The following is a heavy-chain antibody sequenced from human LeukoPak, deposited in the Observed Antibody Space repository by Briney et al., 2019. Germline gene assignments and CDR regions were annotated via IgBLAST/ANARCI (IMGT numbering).Heavy chain of an antibody. CDR3: ARGLGVLTGYYTLGYFDY. CDR2: ISSSSSTI. Sequence: GGPLRLSCAASGFTFSSYSMNWVRQAPGKGLEWVSYISSSSSTIYYADSVKGRFTISRDNAKNSLYLQMNSLRAEDTAVYYCARGLGVLTGYYTLGYFDYWGQGTLVTVSS. J-gene: IGHJ4*02. V-gene: IGHV3-48*04. D-gene: IGHD3-9*01. CDR1: GFTFSSYS.